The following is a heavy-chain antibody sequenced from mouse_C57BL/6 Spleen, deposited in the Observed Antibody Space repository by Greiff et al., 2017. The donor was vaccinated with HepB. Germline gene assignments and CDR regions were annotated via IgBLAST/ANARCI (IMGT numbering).Heavy chain of an antibody. D-gene: IGHD2-1*01. CDR3: TKGGGIYYGNYWYFAV. CDR1: GYTFTDDE. V-gene: IGHV1-15*01. J-gene: IGHJ1*03. Sequence: VQLQQSGAELVRPGASVTLSCKASGYTFTDDEMHWVKQTPVHGLEWIGAIDPETGGTAYNQKFKGKAILTADKSSSTAYMELRSLTSEASAVYYCTKGGGIYYGNYWYFAVWGTGTPVTVSS. CDR2: IDPETGGT.